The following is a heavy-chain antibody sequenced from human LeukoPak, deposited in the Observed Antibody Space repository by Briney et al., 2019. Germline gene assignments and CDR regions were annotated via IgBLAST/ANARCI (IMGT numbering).Heavy chain of an antibody. V-gene: IGHV1-8*01. CDR1: GYTFTSYD. CDR2: MNPNSGNT. J-gene: IGHJ4*02. CDR3: ARGMVRFLEWLSRSYYFDY. D-gene: IGHD3-3*01. Sequence: ASVKVSCKASGYTFTSYDINWVRQATGQGLEWMGWMNPNSGNTGYAQKFQGRVTMTRNTSISTAYMELSSLRSEDTAVYYCARGMVRFLEWLSRSYYFDYWGQGTLVTVSS.